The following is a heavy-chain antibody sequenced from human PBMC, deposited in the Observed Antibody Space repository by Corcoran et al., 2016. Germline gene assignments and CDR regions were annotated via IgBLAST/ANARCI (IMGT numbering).Heavy chain of an antibody. CDR1: GGTFSSYA. V-gene: IGHV1-69*06. CDR3: AMKGKPYAYYYCGMNV. CDR2: TIPIFGTA. J-gene: IGHJ6*02. Sequence: QVQLVQSGAEVKKPGSSVKVSCKASGGTFSSYAISWVRQAPGQGLEWMGGTIPIFGTANYAQKFQGRVTITADKSTSTAYMELRSRRSEDTAVFSCAMKGKPYAYYYCGMNVWGQGTTVTASS.